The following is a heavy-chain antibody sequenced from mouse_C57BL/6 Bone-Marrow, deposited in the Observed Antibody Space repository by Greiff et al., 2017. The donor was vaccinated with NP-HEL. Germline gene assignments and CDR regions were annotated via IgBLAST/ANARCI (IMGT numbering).Heavy chain of an antibody. CDR1: GFNITDYY. CDR2: IDPEAGDT. J-gene: IGHJ3*01. D-gene: IGHD2-4*01. V-gene: IGHV14-1*01. CDR3: TTTIYYDYVLFAY. Sequence: VQLQQSGAELVRPGASVKLSCTASGFNITDYYMHWVKQRPEQGLEWIGRIDPEAGDTEYAPKFQGKATMTADTSSNTAYLQLSSLTSEDTAVYYCTTTIYYDYVLFAYWGQGTLVTVSA.